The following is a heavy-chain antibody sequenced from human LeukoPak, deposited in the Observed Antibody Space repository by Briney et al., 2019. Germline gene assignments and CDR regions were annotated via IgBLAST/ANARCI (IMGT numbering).Heavy chain of an antibody. J-gene: IGHJ4*02. Sequence: SETLSLTCTVSGASISSVRYYCRWIRHLPGKVLEWIAYIYYSGSTYYNPYLKSRVTISIDTSNNQFSLNLTSVTAADTAVYYCARHRVGDSSGYNYPFDYWGQGTLVTVSS. CDR3: ARHRVGDSSGYNYPFDY. CDR2: IYYSGST. CDR1: GASISSVRYY. V-gene: IGHV4-31*03. D-gene: IGHD3-22*01.